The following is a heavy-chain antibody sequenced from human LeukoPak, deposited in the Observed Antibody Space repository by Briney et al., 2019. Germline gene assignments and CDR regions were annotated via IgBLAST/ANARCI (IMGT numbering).Heavy chain of an antibody. J-gene: IGHJ3*02. V-gene: IGHV4-31*03. CDR2: IYYSGST. CDR1: GGSISSGGYY. CDR3: ARGPPYYDILTGYYNRDDAFDI. Sequence: SQTLSLTCTVSGGSISSGGYYSSWIRQHPGKGLEWIGYIYYSGSTYYNPSLKSRVTISVDTSKNQFSLKLSSVTAADTAVYYCARGPPYYDILTGYYNRDDAFDIWGQGTMVTVSS. D-gene: IGHD3-9*01.